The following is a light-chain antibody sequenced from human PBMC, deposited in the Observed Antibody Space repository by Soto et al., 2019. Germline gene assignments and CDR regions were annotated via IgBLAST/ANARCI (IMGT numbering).Light chain of an antibody. J-gene: IGLJ1*01. CDR1: SSDTGAYNY. Sequence: QSGLTQPGSVCGSHGQSITISCIGPSSDTGAYNYVSWYQQHPGKVPKLMIYEVTNRPSGLSNRFSGSKSGNTASLTISGLQAEDEAEYFCSSYSSTSTLYVFGTGTKVTVL. CDR3: SSYSSTSTLYV. V-gene: IGLV2-14*01. CDR2: EVT.